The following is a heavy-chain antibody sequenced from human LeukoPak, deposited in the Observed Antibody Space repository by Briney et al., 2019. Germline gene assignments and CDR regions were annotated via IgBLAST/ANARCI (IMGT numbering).Heavy chain of an antibody. CDR3: ARHDNYPGFGRGFDP. CDR1: GDSMSGYY. J-gene: IGHJ5*02. Sequence: SETLSLTCSVSGDSMSGYYWSWIRQPPGRGLEWIGYMFYSGATGYNPSLKSRVTLSTDTSKNHFSLKLSSVTAADTGVYYCARHDNYPGFGRGFDPWGQGFLVTVTS. CDR2: MFYSGAT. V-gene: IGHV4-59*08. D-gene: IGHD1-14*01.